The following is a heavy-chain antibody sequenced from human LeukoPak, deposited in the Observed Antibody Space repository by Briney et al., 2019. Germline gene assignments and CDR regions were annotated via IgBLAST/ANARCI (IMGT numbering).Heavy chain of an antibody. CDR3: ARVMVRGVTPAFDI. CDR1: GYIFTNYW. V-gene: IGHV5-51*01. Sequence: GESLKISCKGSGYIFTNYWIARVRQMPGKGLECLGIIYPGDSDTRYSPSFQGQVTISADKSISTAYLQWSSLKASDTAMYYCARVMVRGVTPAFDIWGQGTMVTVSS. D-gene: IGHD3-10*01. CDR2: IYPGDSDT. J-gene: IGHJ3*02.